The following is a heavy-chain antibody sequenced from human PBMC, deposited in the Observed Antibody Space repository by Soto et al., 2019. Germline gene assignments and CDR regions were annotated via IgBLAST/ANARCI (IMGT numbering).Heavy chain of an antibody. CDR2: IYYSGST. D-gene: IGHD3-10*01. J-gene: IGHJ5*02. CDR3: AKTSSGSYSFDP. V-gene: IGHV4-61*01. Sequence: PSETLSLTCTVCGGSVSSGSYYWSWIRQPPGKGLEWIGYIYYSGSTNYNPSLKSRVTISVDTSKNQFSLKLSSVTAAGTAVYYCAKTSSGSYSFDPWGQGTLVTVSS. CDR1: GGSVSSGSYY.